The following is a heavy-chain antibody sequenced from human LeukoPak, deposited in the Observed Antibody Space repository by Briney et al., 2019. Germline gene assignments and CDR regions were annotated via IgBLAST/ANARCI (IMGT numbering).Heavy chain of an antibody. CDR3: VKGETSGWYGAFDI. V-gene: IGHV3-64D*06. D-gene: IGHD6-19*01. J-gene: IGHJ3*02. Sequence: GGALRLSCAASGFTFSSYTMHWVRQAPGKGLEYVSDISSNGDSTYYVDSVKGRFTISRDNSKNTLSLQMSSLRVEDTAVYYCVKGETSGWYGAFDIWGQGRMVTVSS. CDR2: ISSNGDST. CDR1: GFTFSSYT.